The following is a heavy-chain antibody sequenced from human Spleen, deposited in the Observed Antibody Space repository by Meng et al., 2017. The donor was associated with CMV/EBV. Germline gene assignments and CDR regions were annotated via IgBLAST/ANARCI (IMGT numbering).Heavy chain of an antibody. Sequence: QVQLQEPGPGLVKPSQTLSLTCTGSGGSISSGDYYWSWIRQPPGKGLEWIGYIYYSGSTYYNPSLKSRVTISVDTSKNQFSLKLSSVTAADTAVYYCARDHNWFHYFDYWGQGTLVTVSS. D-gene: IGHD1-20*01. V-gene: IGHV4-30-4*08. CDR3: ARDHNWFHYFDY. J-gene: IGHJ4*02. CDR2: IYYSGST. CDR1: GGSISSGDYY.